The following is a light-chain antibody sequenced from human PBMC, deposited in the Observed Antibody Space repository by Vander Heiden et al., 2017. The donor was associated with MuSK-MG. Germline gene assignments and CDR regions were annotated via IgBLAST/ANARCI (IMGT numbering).Light chain of an antibody. J-gene: IGKJ2*01. CDR3: QQYGRAPPYT. V-gene: IGKV3-20*01. CDR1: QRVSGSY. Sequence: EIVLTQSPGTLSLSPGERATLSCRASQRVSGSYLACYQQKPGQAPRLLIYGASSRATGIPDRFSGSGSGTDFTLTISSLEPEDFAVDYCQQYGRAPPYTFGQGTKLEIK. CDR2: GAS.